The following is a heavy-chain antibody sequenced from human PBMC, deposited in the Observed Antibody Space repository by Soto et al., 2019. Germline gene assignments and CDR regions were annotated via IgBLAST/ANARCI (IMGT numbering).Heavy chain of an antibody. D-gene: IGHD3-22*01. CDR1: GYTFTSYG. CDR3: ARWGYDSSGYYIGYFER. J-gene: IGHJ2*01. Sequence: ASVEVSCKASGYTFTSYGITWVRQAPGQGLEWMGWISAYNGNTNYAQKLQGRVTMTTDTSTSTAYMELRSLRSDDTAVYYCARWGYDSSGYYIGYFERWGRGTLVTISS. CDR2: ISAYNGNT. V-gene: IGHV1-18*01.